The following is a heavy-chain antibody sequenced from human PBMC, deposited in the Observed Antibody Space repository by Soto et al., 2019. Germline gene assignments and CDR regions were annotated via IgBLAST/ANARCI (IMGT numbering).Heavy chain of an antibody. J-gene: IGHJ6*02. V-gene: IGHV4-59*01. CDR1: GGSISSYY. CDR2: IYYSGNT. CDR3: ERDQIAVAGSVYYYYGMDV. Sequence: PSETLSLTCTVSGGSISSYYWSWIRQPPGKGLEWIGYIYYSGNTNYNPSLKSRVTISVDTSKNQFSLKLSSVTAADTAVYYCERDQIAVAGSVYYYYGMDVWVHATTVTVSS. D-gene: IGHD6-19*01.